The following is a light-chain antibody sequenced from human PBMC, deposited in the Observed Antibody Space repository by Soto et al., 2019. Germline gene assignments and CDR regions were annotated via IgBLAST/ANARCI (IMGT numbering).Light chain of an antibody. CDR2: GAS. Sequence: EIVLTESPGTLSLSPGEGATLSCRASQSVSSSYLAWYQQKPVQAPRLLIYGASSRATGIPDRFSGSGSGTDFILTISRLEPEDFAVYYCQHYDNTPPSVTFGPGTKVDIK. CDR3: QHYDNTPPSVT. CDR1: QSVSSSY. V-gene: IGKV3-20*01. J-gene: IGKJ3*01.